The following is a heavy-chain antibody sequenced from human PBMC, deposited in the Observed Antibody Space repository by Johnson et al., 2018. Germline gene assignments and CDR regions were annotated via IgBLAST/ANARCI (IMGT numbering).Heavy chain of an antibody. Sequence: QVQLVQSGGGVVQPGRSLRLSCTASGFTFSNYAMHWVRQAPGKGLEWVAVISYDGSTKYYADSVKGRFTISRHSSKNTLYLQMNSLRAEDTAVYFCARERVVFRRLHDAFDIWGQGTVVTVSS. J-gene: IGHJ3*02. CDR1: GFTFSNYA. V-gene: IGHV3-30-3*01. D-gene: IGHD2-15*01. CDR2: ISYDGSTK. CDR3: ARERVVFRRLHDAFDI.